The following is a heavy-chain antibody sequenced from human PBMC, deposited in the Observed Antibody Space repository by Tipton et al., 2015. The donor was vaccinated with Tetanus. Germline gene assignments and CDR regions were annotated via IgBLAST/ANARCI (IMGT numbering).Heavy chain of an antibody. CDR2: ISPSGNT. D-gene: IGHD6-19*01. J-gene: IGHJ4*02. V-gene: IGHV4-34*01. Sequence: TLSLTCAVYGGSFSNYFWRWIRQPPGKGLEWIGEISPSGNTNYNPSLKSRVTMSADTSRNQFSLTLSSVSAADTAVYYCARGSGWADFWGQGTQVTVSS. CDR3: ARGSGWADF. CDR1: GGSFSNYF.